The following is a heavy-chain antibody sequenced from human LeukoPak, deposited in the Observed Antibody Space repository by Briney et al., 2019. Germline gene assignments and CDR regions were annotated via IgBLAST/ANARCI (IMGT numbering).Heavy chain of an antibody. D-gene: IGHD5-18*01. CDR1: GYSFTTYW. Sequence: GESLKISCKASGYSFTTYWIAWVRQMPGKGLEWMGIIYPGDSDTRYSPSFQGQVTISADKSISTAYRQWSSLKASDTAMYYCARLVTTMVSPFDYWGQGTLVTVSS. CDR2: IYPGDSDT. CDR3: ARLVTTMVSPFDY. J-gene: IGHJ4*02. V-gene: IGHV5-51*01.